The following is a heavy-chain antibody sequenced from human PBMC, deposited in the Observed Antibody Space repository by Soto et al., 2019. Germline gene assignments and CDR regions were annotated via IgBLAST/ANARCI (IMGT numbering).Heavy chain of an antibody. J-gene: IGHJ5*02. CDR2: ISYDGSNK. D-gene: IGHD4-17*01. CDR3: ARAVYYGGSEGWFDP. V-gene: IGHV3-30-3*01. CDR1: GFTFSSYA. Sequence: GGSLRLSCAASGFTFSSYAMHWVRQAPGKGLEWVAVISYDGSNKYYADSVKGRFTISRDNSKNTLYLQMNSLRAEDTAVYYCARAVYYGGSEGWFDPWGQGTLVTVSS.